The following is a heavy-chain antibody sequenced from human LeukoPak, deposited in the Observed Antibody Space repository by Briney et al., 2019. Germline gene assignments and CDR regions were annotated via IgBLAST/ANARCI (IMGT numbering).Heavy chain of an antibody. D-gene: IGHD4-17*01. V-gene: IGHV4-59*01. CDR1: GGSISSYY. J-gene: IGHJ4*02. CDR2: IYYSGST. Sequence: SETLSLTCTVSGGSISSYYWSWIRQPPGKGLEWIGYIYYSGSTNYNPSLKSRVTISVDTSKNQFSLKLSSVTAADTAVYYCARALSTVSTYFDSWSQGSLVTVSS. CDR3: ARALSTVSTYFDS.